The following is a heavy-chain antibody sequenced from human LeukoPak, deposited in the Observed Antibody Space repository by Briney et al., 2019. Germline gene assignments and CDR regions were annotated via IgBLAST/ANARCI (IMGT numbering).Heavy chain of an antibody. CDR1: GFTFSIYV. D-gene: IGHD3-10*01. Sequence: GRSLRLSCAASGFTFSIYVGSCVREAPGKGLEWVSDISNSGGSTDYADSVKGGFTISRDNSRNTLYLQMNSLRAEDTAGYYCANEGGTMLRGDLDYWGQGTLVTVSS. CDR2: ISNSGGST. CDR3: ANEGGTMLRGDLDY. J-gene: IGHJ4*02. V-gene: IGHV3-23*01.